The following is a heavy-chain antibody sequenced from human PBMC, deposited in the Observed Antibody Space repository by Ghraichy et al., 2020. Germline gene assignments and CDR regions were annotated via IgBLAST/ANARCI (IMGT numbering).Heavy chain of an antibody. J-gene: IGHJ4*02. CDR3: AREHFKVGEYSSSPFDY. CDR2: ISYDGSNK. CDR1: GFTFSSYA. V-gene: IGHV3-30-3*01. D-gene: IGHD6-6*01. Sequence: GESLRLSCAASGFTFSSYAMHWVRQAPGKGLEWVAVISYDGSNKYYADSVKGRFTISRDNSKNTLYLQMNSLRAEDTAVYYCAREHFKVGEYSSSPFDYWGQGTLVTVSS.